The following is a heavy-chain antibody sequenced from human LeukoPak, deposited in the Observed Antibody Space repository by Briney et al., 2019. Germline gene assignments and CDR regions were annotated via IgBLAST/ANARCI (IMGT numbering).Heavy chain of an antibody. CDR1: GDSMSSIDW. J-gene: IGHJ4*02. CDR2: IHHTGST. V-gene: IGHV4-4*02. CDR3: AANGYYTIEY. Sequence: SETLSLTCAVSGDSMSSIDWWSWVRQPPGKGLEWIGEIHHTGSTNYNPSLKSQVTISVDKSTNQFSLNFNSMSAADSAVYYCAANGYYTIEYWGQGTLVTVSS. D-gene: IGHD1-26*01.